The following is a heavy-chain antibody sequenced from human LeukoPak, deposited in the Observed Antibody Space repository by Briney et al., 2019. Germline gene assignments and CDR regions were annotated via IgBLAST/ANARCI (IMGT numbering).Heavy chain of an antibody. CDR3: ANQRIAAARLHFDY. J-gene: IGHJ4*02. CDR2: ISWNSGSI. Sequence: GRSLRLSCAASGCTFDDYAMHWVRQAPGKGLEWVSGISWNSGSIGYADSVKGRFTISRDNAKNSLYLQMNSLRAEDTALYYCANQRIAAARLHFDYWGQGTLVTVSS. D-gene: IGHD6-13*01. V-gene: IGHV3-9*01. CDR1: GCTFDDYA.